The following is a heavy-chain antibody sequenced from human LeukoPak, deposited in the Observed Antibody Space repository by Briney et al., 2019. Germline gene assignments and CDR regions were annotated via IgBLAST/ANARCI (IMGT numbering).Heavy chain of an antibody. CDR2: ISGSGVGT. J-gene: IGHJ4*02. D-gene: IGHD3-22*01. Sequence: GGSLRLSCAASGFTFSSYWMSWVRQAPGKGLEWVSAISGSGVGTYSADSVKGRFTISRDNSKNTVYLQMNSLRAEDTAVYYCAKSDSSGYSGFNWGQGTLVTVSS. CDR1: GFTFSSYW. CDR3: AKSDSSGYSGFN. V-gene: IGHV3-23*01.